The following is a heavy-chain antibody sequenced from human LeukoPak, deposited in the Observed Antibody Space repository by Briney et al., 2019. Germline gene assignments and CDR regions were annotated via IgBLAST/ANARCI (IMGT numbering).Heavy chain of an antibody. Sequence: PGGSLRLSCAASGFTFDDYAMHWVRQAPGKGLEGVSGISWNSGSIGYADSVKGRFTISRGNAKNSLYLQMNSLRAEDTALYYCAKVGGAARYFDYWGQGTLVTVSS. CDR2: ISWNSGSI. CDR3: AKVGGAARYFDY. CDR1: GFTFDDYA. V-gene: IGHV3-9*01. D-gene: IGHD6-6*01. J-gene: IGHJ4*02.